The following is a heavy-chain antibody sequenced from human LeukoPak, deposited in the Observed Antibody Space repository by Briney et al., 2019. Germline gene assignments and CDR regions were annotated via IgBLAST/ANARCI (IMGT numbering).Heavy chain of an antibody. CDR2: MNPNSGNT. CDR3: ARGQVRDGYNLDY. CDR1: GGTFSSYA. V-gene: IGHV1-8*02. D-gene: IGHD5-24*01. J-gene: IGHJ4*02. Sequence: GASVKVSCKASGGTFSSYAISWVRQAPGQGLEWMGWMNPNSGNTGYAQKFQGRVTMTRNTSISTAYMELSSLRSEDTAVYYCARGQVRDGYNLDYWGQGTLVTVSS.